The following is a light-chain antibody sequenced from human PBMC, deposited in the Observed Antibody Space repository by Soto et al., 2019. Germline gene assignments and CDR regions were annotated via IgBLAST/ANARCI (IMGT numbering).Light chain of an antibody. CDR2: EVS. V-gene: IGLV2-8*01. Sequence: QSVRTQPPSASGAPGHSVTISCTGTSSDVGGYNYVSWYQQHPGKAPKLMIYEVSKRPSGVPDRFSGSKSGNTASLTVSGLQAEDEADYYCSSYAGSTNFDVFGTGTKVTVL. J-gene: IGLJ1*01. CDR3: SSYAGSTNFDV. CDR1: SSDVGGYNY.